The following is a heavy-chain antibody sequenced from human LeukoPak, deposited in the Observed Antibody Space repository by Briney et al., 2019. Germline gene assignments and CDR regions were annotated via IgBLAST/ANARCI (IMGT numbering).Heavy chain of an antibody. CDR2: IYYSGST. V-gene: IGHV4-39*07. D-gene: IGHD3-3*01. Sequence: SETLSLTCTVSGGSISSSSYFWAWIRQPPGMGLEWIGSIYYSGSTYYNPSLKSRVTISLDTSKNQFSLKLSSVTAADTAVYYCARTGITIFGVDIAAAGYYFDYWGQGTLVTVSS. J-gene: IGHJ4*02. CDR1: GGSISSSSYF. CDR3: ARTGITIFGVDIAAAGYYFDY.